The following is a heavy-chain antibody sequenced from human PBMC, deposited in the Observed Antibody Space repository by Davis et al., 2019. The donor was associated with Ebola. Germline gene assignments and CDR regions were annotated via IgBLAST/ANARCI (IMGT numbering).Heavy chain of an antibody. V-gene: IGHV4-39*01. CDR2: IYYSRST. CDR1: GGSISSSSYY. J-gene: IGHJ5*02. CDR3: ARLAAAAGTNWFDP. D-gene: IGHD6-13*01. Sequence: SETLSLTCTVSGGSISSSSYYWGWIRQPPGKGLEWIGSIYYSRSTYYNPSLKSRVTISADTSKNQFSLKLSSVTAADTAVYYCARLAAAAGTNWFDPWGQGTLVTVSS.